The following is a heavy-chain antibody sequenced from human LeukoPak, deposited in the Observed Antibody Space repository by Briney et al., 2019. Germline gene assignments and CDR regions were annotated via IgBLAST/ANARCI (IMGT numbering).Heavy chain of an antibody. CDR1: GGSISSYY. CDR3: ARANPIRGYSGYDYYFDY. V-gene: IGHV4-59*01. CDR2: IYYSGST. D-gene: IGHD5-12*01. J-gene: IGHJ4*02. Sequence: PSETLSFTCTVSGGSISSYYWSWIRQPPGKGLEWIGYIYYSGSTNYNPSLKSRVTISVDTSKNQFSLKLSSVTAADTAVYYCARANPIRGYSGYDYYFDYWGQGTLITVSS.